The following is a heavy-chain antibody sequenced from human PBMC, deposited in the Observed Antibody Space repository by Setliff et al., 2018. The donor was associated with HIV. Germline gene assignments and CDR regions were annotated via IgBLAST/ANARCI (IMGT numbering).Heavy chain of an antibody. CDR3: ARHPIDYNFWSGSPDY. D-gene: IGHD3-3*01. CDR1: GYRFTTYW. J-gene: IGHJ4*02. CDR2: IYPGDSDT. V-gene: IGHV5-51*01. Sequence: PGASLKISCKGSGYRFTTYWIGWVRQMPGKGLEWMGIIYPGDSDTRYSPSFQGQVTISADKSISTAYLQWSSLKASDTAMYYCARHPIDYNFWSGSPDYWGQGTLVTVSS.